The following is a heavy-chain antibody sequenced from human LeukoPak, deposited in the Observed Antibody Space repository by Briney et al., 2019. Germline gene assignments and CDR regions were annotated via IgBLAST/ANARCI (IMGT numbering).Heavy chain of an antibody. CDR3: AKTYSGSYFFDP. CDR2: INPNSGGT. CDR1: GYTFTGYY. Sequence: EASVKVSCKASGYTFTGYYMHWVRQAPGQGLEWMGWINPNSGGTNYAQKFQGRVTMTRDTSISTAYMELSRLRSDDMAVYYCAKTYSGSYFFDPWGQGTLVTVSS. V-gene: IGHV1-2*02. D-gene: IGHD1-26*01. J-gene: IGHJ5*02.